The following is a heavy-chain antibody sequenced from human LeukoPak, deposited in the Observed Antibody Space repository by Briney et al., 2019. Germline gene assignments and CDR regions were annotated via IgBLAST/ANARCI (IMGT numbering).Heavy chain of an antibody. Sequence: GASVKVSCKASEGTFSSYAISWVRQAPGQGLEWMGEIIPSLGTANYAQKFKGRVTITADKSTSTAYMELSSLRSEDTAVYYCARDRIAVAGRKYYYYMDVWGKGTTVTVSS. D-gene: IGHD6-19*01. CDR2: IIPSLGTA. J-gene: IGHJ6*03. CDR3: ARDRIAVAGRKYYYYMDV. CDR1: EGTFSSYA. V-gene: IGHV1-69*06.